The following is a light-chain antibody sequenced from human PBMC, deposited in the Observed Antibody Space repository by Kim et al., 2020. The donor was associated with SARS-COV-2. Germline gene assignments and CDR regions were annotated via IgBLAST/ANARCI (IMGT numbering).Light chain of an antibody. Sequence: VSGGQTASITCSGDKWGDKYACWHQQKPGQSPVLVIYQDSKRPSGIPERFSGSNSGNTATLTISGTQAMDEADYYCQAWDSSTAVVFGGGTHLTVL. CDR2: QDS. CDR1: KWGDKY. J-gene: IGLJ2*01. V-gene: IGLV3-1*01. CDR3: QAWDSSTAVV.